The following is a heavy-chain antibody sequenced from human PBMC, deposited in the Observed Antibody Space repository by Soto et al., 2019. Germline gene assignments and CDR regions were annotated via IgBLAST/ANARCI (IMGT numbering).Heavy chain of an antibody. D-gene: IGHD6-13*01. Sequence: PVVSLRLSCAGSGFTFSSYSMNWVRRAPGKGLEWVSSISSSSSYIYYADSVKGRFTISRDNAKNSLYLQMNSLRAEDTAVYYCARDRIAAAYFDYWGQGTLVTVSS. CDR3: ARDRIAAAYFDY. J-gene: IGHJ4*02. CDR2: ISSSSSYI. V-gene: IGHV3-21*01. CDR1: GFTFSSYS.